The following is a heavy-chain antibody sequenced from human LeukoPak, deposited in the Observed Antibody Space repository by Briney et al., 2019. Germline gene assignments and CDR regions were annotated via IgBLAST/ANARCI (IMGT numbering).Heavy chain of an antibody. CDR2: IYYSGST. Sequence: SETLSLTCTVSGGSISSYYWSWIRQPPGKGLEWIGYIYYSGSTNYNPSLKSRVTISVDTSKNQFSLKLSSVTAADTAVYYCATYDSSSSLRFDYWGQGTLVTVSS. J-gene: IGHJ4*02. CDR3: ATYDSSSSLRFDY. V-gene: IGHV4-59*01. CDR1: GGSISSYY. D-gene: IGHD6-6*01.